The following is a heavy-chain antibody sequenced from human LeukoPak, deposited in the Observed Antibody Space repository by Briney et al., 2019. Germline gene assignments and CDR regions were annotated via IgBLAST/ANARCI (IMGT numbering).Heavy chain of an antibody. CDR3: ARVVGDFWSGYYGY. V-gene: IGHV3-30-3*01. Sequence: GGSLRVSCAASGFTFSSYAMHWVRQAPGNGLEWVAVISYDGSNKYYADSVKGRFTISRDNSKNTLYLQMNSLRAEDTAVYYCARVVGDFWSGYYGYWGQGTLVTVSS. CDR2: ISYDGSNK. D-gene: IGHD3-3*01. CDR1: GFTFSSYA. J-gene: IGHJ4*02.